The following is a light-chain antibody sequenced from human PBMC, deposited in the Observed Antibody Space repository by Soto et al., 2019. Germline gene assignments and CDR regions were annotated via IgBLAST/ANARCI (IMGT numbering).Light chain of an antibody. CDR2: DAS. Sequence: ELVLTQSPSPPSLFPGGADTLSCRASQSVSSYLAWYQQKPGQAPRLLIYDASNRATGIQARFSGSGSGTDFTLTISSLEPEDFAVYYFQQRSNGPPLKFGQGTRLEIK. J-gene: IGKJ5*01. V-gene: IGKV3-11*01. CDR3: QQRSNGPPLK. CDR1: QSVSSY.